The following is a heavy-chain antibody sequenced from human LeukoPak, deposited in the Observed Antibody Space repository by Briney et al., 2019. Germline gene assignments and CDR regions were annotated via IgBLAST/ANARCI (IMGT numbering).Heavy chain of an antibody. CDR3: AKAEKYGGRGFDC. CDR1: GDSVSSNSAA. D-gene: IGHD1-26*01. J-gene: IGHJ4*02. Sequence: SQTLSLTCAISGDSVSSNSAAWNWIRQSPSRGLEWLGRTYYRSKWYNEYAVSVKSRIIINPDTSKNQFSLQLNSVTPEDTAVYYCAKAEKYGGRGFDCWGQGTLVTVSS. V-gene: IGHV6-1*01. CDR2: TYYRSKWYN.